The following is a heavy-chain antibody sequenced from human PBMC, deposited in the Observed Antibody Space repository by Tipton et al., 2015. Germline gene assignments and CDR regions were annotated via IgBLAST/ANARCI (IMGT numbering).Heavy chain of an antibody. V-gene: IGHV4-34*01. CDR3: ARARGRHGGLFDS. Sequence: TLSLTCAVYGGSFSGYYWSWIRQPPGKGLEWIGEINHSGSTNYNPSLKSRVTISVDTSKNQFSLKLSPVTASDTAVYYCARARGRHGGLFDSWGQGILVTVSS. J-gene: IGHJ4*02. CDR2: INHSGST. CDR1: GGSFSGYY. D-gene: IGHD4-23*01.